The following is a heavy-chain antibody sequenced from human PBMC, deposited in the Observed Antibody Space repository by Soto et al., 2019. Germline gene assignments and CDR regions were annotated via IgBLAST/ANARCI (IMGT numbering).Heavy chain of an antibody. CDR2: IYYSGST. V-gene: IGHV4-59*01. Sequence: SETLSLTCTVSGGSISSYYWSWIRQPPGKGLEWIGYIYYSGSTNYNPSLKSRVTISVDTSKNQFSLKLSSVTAADTAVYYCAREGGYSYGYNNRQFDYWGQGTLVTVSS. D-gene: IGHD5-18*01. CDR3: AREGGYSYGYNNRQFDY. CDR1: GGSISSYY. J-gene: IGHJ4*02.